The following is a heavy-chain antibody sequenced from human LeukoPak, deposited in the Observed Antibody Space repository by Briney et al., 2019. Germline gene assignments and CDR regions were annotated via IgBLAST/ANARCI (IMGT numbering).Heavy chain of an antibody. D-gene: IGHD2-2*01. CDR1: GGSFSGYY. J-gene: IGHJ5*02. Sequence: PSETLSLTCAVYGGSFSGYYWSWIRQPPGKGLEWIGEINHSGSTNYNPSLKSRVTISVDTSKNQFSLKLSSVTAADTAVYYCARGQGIVVVPAANWFDPWGQGTLVTVYS. CDR3: ARGQGIVVVPAANWFDP. CDR2: INHSGST. V-gene: IGHV4-34*01.